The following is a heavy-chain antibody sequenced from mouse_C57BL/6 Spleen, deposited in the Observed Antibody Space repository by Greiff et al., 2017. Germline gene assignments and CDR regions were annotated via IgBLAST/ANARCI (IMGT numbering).Heavy chain of an antibody. CDR3: ARRDYSSYNAMDY. V-gene: IGHV1-69*01. CDR2: IDPSDSYT. CDR1: GYTFTSYW. J-gene: IGHJ4*01. Sequence: QVQLQQPGAELVMPGASVKLSCKASGYTFTSYWMHWVKQRPGQGLEWIGEIDPSDSYTNYNQKFKGKSTLTVDKSSSTAYMQLSSLTSEDSAVYYCARRDYSSYNAMDYWGQGTSVTVSS. D-gene: IGHD2-5*01.